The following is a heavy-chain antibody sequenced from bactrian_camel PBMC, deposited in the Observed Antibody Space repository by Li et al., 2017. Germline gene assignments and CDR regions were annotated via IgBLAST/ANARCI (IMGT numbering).Heavy chain of an antibody. V-gene: IGHV3-2*01. CDR2: IYTGDGTA. CDR1: GFTFSSYY. D-gene: IGHD7*01. Sequence: HVQLVESGGGLVQPGGSLRLSCAASGFTFSSYYMTWVRQAPGKGLEWVSSIYTGDGTANFADSVKGRFTISRDNTKNIVYLQMNSLKSEDTGLYYCAASQWHAATYWGQGTQVTVS. J-gene: IGHJ4*01. CDR3: AASQWHAATY.